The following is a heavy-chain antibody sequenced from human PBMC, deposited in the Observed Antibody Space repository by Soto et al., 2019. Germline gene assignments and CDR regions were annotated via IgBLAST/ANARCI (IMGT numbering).Heavy chain of an antibody. Sequence: EVQLAKSGGGLAQPGGSLRLSCAASGFTLSGYAMDWVRQAPGKGLEYVSGISSNGVGTYYANSVQGRFTISRDNSKNTVYRQMGSLRPEDMAVYYCARRARQDFYYMDVWCKGTTVTVS. CDR3: ARRARQDFYYMDV. D-gene: IGHD6-6*01. CDR1: GFTLSGYA. V-gene: IGHV3-64*01. CDR2: ISSNGVGT. J-gene: IGHJ6*03.